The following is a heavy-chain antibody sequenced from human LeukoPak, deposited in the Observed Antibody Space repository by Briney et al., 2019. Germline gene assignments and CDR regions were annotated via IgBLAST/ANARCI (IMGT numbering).Heavy chain of an antibody. CDR3: ARDFYCSRTSCYAPSFDY. V-gene: IGHV3-33*01. J-gene: IGHJ4*02. CDR2: IGNDGTNV. Sequence: GGSLRLSSAASGFTFSSYGRHWVRQAAGKGLEWVALIGNDGTNVNYADSVKGRFTISRDNSKNTLYLEMNRLRAEDTAVYYCARDFYCSRTSCYAPSFDYWGQGSLVTVSS. CDR1: GFTFSSYG. D-gene: IGHD2-2*01.